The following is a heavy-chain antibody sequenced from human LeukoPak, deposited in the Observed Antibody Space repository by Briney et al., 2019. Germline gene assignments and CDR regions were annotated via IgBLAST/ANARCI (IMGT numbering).Heavy chain of an antibody. Sequence: GASVKVSCKASGGTFSSYAISWVRQAPGQGLEWMGRIIPILGIANYAQKFQGRVTITADKSTSTAYMELSSLRSEDTAVYYCARERNLMITFGGVIDDYWGQGTLVTVSS. J-gene: IGHJ4*02. CDR1: GGTFSSYA. CDR2: IIPILGIA. D-gene: IGHD3-16*02. CDR3: ARERNLMITFGGVIDDY. V-gene: IGHV1-69*04.